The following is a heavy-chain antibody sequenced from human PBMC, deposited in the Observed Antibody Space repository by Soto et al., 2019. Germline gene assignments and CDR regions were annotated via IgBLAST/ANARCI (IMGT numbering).Heavy chain of an antibody. J-gene: IGHJ4*02. Sequence: PGGCMGLACAACGVTVSSSAMSGVRQAPGKGLEWVSGISGNGNSTYYADSVKGRFTISRDNSENMLYLQMNSLRAEDTAVYYCAREADYEERIGQQLPDCWGQGVMVTVSS. CDR3: AREADYEERIGQQLPDC. CDR1: GVTVSSSA. V-gene: IGHV3-23*01. D-gene: IGHD6-13*01. CDR2: ISGNGNST.